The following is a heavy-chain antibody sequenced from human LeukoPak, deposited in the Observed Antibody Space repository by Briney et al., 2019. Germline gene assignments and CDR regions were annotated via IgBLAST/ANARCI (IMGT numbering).Heavy chain of an antibody. V-gene: IGHV3-23*01. Sequence: GASLRLSCAASGFIFSNYAMSWVRQAPGKGLEWVSAIGGRDGGTYYADSVKGRFTISRDNAKNSLYLQMNSLRAEDTAVYYCARNLMGDWGQGTLVTVSS. CDR3: ARNLMGD. J-gene: IGHJ4*02. CDR2: IGGRDGGT. D-gene: IGHD2-8*01. CDR1: GFIFSNYA.